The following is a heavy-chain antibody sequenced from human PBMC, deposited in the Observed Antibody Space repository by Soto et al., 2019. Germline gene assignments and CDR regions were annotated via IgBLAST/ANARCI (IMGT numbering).Heavy chain of an antibody. CDR2: IYWDDDK. Sequence: QITLKESGPTLVKPTQTLTLTCTFSGFSLSTSGVGVGWIRQPPGKALEWLALIYWDDDKRYSPSLKSRLTITKDTSKNQVVLTMTNMDPMDTATYYCAHRALWFGELLYDWFDPWGQGTLVTVSS. CDR1: GFSLSTSGVG. J-gene: IGHJ5*02. CDR3: AHRALWFGELLYDWFDP. D-gene: IGHD3-10*01. V-gene: IGHV2-5*02.